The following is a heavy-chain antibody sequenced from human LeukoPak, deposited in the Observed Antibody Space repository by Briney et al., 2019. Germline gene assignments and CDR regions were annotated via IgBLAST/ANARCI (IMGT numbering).Heavy chain of an antibody. J-gene: IGHJ3*02. CDR1: GYSISSAYY. Sequence: SETLSLTCTVSGYSISSAYYWGWIRQPPGKGLEWIGSIYHTGSTFYNPSLKSRVSISIDTPKNQFSLKLTAADTAVYYCAGAVGASRDAFDIWGQGTMVTVSS. V-gene: IGHV4-38-2*02. CDR2: IYHTGST. D-gene: IGHD1-26*01. CDR3: AGAVGASRDAFDI.